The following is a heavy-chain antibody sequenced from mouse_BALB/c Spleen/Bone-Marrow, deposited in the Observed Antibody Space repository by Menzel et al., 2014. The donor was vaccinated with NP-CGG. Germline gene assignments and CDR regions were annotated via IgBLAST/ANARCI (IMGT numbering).Heavy chain of an antibody. J-gene: IGHJ4*01. CDR2: INPYNDGT. D-gene: IGHD2-3*01. V-gene: IGHV1-14*01. CDR1: GYTFTSYV. Sequence: VQLQQSGPELVKPGASVKMSCKASGYTFTSYVLHWVKQKPGQGLEWIGYINPYNDGTKSNEKFKGKATLTSDKSSSTAYTELSSLTSEDSAVYYCAREDGYYGMDYWGQGTSVTVSS. CDR3: AREDGYYGMDY.